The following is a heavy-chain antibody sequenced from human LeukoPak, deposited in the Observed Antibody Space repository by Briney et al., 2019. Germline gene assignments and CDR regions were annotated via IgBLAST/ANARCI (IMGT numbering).Heavy chain of an antibody. D-gene: IGHD5-12*01. CDR1: GFTFNSYS. V-gene: IGHV3-21*04. CDR3: AKGAYSGYDFVY. CDR2: ISYSSSFI. J-gene: IGHJ4*02. Sequence: PGGSLRLSCAASGFTFNSYSMSWVRQAPGKGLEWVSFISYSSSFIYYADSVKGRFTISRDNSRNTLYLQMNSLRAEDTAVYYCAKGAYSGYDFVYWGQGTLVTVSS.